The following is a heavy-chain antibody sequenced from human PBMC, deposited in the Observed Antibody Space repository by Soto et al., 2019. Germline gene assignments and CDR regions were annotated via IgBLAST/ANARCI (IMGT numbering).Heavy chain of an antibody. V-gene: IGHV4-31*03. CDR1: GGSISRGGYL. J-gene: IGHJ4*02. Sequence: TLALSCTVSGGSISRGGYLGSRVREHQGKGLEWIGKIYYSGRTYYNPSLKTRVTISVETSKPQFSLKLSSVTAADTAVYYCARFAREENPTVSYSHYRDYSRQGYRLT. CDR3: ARFAREENPTVSYSHYRDY. D-gene: IGHD1-26*01. CDR2: IYYSGRT.